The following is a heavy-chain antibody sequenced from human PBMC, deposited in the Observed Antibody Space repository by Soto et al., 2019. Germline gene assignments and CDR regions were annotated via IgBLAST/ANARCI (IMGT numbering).Heavy chain of an antibody. V-gene: IGHV1-18*01. D-gene: IGHD7-27*01. Sequence: QVQLVQSGAEVKKPGASVKVSCKASGYTFTSYGISWVRQAPGQGLEWMGWISAYNGNTNYAQKLQGRVTITTDTSTSTAYMELRSGRSDDTAVYYCERTTGDEVSYWYFDLWGRGTLVTVSS. J-gene: IGHJ2*01. CDR3: ERTTGDEVSYWYFDL. CDR1: GYTFTSYG. CDR2: ISAYNGNT.